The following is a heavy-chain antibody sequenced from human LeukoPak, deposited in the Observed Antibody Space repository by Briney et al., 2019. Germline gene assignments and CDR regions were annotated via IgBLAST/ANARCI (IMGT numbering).Heavy chain of an antibody. Sequence: GGSLRLSCAASGFTFSSYAMSWVRQAPGKGLEWVSAISGSGGSTYYADSVKGRFAISRDNSKSTLYLQMNSLRAEDTAVYYCAKDGTVVAQITDYWGQGTLVTVSS. J-gene: IGHJ4*02. CDR3: AKDGTVVAQITDY. CDR1: GFTFSSYA. V-gene: IGHV3-23*01. CDR2: ISGSGGST. D-gene: IGHD2-15*01.